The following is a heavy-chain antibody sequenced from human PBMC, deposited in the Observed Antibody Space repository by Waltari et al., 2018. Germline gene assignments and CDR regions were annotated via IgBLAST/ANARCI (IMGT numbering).Heavy chain of an antibody. Sequence: QVQLVEAGGGVVQHGGSLRLSCAAAGFTFSSYGMHWVRRAPGKGLEWVAFIRYDGSNKYYADSVKGRFTISRDNSKNTLYLQMNSLRAEDTAVYYCAKGGMITFGGPTPVADWGQGTLVTVSS. V-gene: IGHV3-30*02. CDR3: AKGGMITFGGPTPVAD. CDR1: GFTFSSYG. D-gene: IGHD3-16*01. J-gene: IGHJ4*02. CDR2: IRYDGSNK.